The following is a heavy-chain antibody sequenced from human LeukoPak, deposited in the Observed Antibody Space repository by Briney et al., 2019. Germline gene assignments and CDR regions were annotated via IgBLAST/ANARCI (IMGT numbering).Heavy chain of an antibody. CDR3: ARGRAEDELDY. V-gene: IGHV3-30*03. CDR1: GFTFSYYG. Sequence: GRSLRLSCAASGFTFSYYGLHWVRQGPGKGLEWVAVISYDGSNKYYADSVKGRFTISRDNSKNTLYLQMNSLRAEDTAVYYCARGRAEDELDYWGQGTLVTVSS. J-gene: IGHJ4*02. D-gene: IGHD1-14*01. CDR2: ISYDGSNK.